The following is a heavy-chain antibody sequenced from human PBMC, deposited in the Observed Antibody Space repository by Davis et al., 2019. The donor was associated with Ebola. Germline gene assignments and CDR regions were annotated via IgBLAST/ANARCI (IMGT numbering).Heavy chain of an antibody. V-gene: IGHV3-33*01. Sequence: GESLKISCAASGFTFSSYGMHWVRQAPGKGLEWVAVIWYDGSNKYYADSVKGRFTISRDNSKNTLYLQINSLRAEDTAVYYCTRHVNPAEPIDYWGQGTLVTVSS. CDR2: IWYDGSNK. CDR1: GFTFSSYG. CDR3: TRHVNPAEPIDY. D-gene: IGHD1-14*01. J-gene: IGHJ4*02.